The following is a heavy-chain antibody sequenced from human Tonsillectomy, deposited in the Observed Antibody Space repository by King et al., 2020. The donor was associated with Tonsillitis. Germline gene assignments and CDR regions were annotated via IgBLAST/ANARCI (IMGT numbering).Heavy chain of an antibody. J-gene: IGHJ4*02. Sequence: VQLVESGGGLVQPGRSLRLSCAASGFTLDDYAMHWVRQAPGKGLEWVSGISWNSGSIGYADSVKGRFTISRDKAKNSLYLRMNRLRAEDTALYYCAKGGKYPSPFDCWGEGTLVTVSS. CDR3: AKGGKYPSPFDC. CDR1: GFTLDDYA. D-gene: IGHD4-23*01. CDR2: ISWNSGSI. V-gene: IGHV3-9*01.